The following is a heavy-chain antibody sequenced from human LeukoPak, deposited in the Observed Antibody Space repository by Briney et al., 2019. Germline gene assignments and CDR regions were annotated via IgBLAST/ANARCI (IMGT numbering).Heavy chain of an antibody. Sequence: GGSLRLTCAASGFTFSDYYMSWIRQAPGKGLEWVSYISSSGSTIYYADSVKGRFTISRDNAKNSLYLQMNSLRAEDTAVYYCARDRSGVYYYYYYYMDVWGKGTTVTVSS. J-gene: IGHJ6*03. CDR3: ARDRSGVYYYYYYYMDV. D-gene: IGHD1-14*01. V-gene: IGHV3-11*04. CDR1: GFTFSDYY. CDR2: ISSSGSTI.